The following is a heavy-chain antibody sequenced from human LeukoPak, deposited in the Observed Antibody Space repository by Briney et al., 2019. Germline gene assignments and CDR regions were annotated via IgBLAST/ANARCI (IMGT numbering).Heavy chain of an antibody. CDR3: AREIGYDFWSGYFYYFDY. D-gene: IGHD3-3*01. V-gene: IGHV2-70*04. CDR2: IDWDDDK. J-gene: IGHJ4*02. Sequence: SGPTLVNPTQTLTLTCTFSGFSLSTRGMRVSWIRQPPGKALEWLARIDWDDDKFYSTSLKTRLTISKDTSKNQVVLTMTNMDPVDTATYYCAREIGYDFWSGYFYYFDYWGQGTLVTVSS. CDR1: GFSLSTRGMR.